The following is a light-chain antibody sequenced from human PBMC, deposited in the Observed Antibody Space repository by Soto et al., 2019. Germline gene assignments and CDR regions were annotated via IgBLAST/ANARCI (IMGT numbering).Light chain of an antibody. J-gene: IGLJ7*01. CDR2: VEGSGTY. CDR1: SGHRSYI. Sequence: QSVLTQSPSASASLGSSVKLTCTLSSGHRSYIIAWHQQQPGKAPRYLMKVEGSGTYNKGSGVPDRFSGSSSGAERYLTISVLQFDDEADYYCAPSDSNTHAVFGGGTQLTV. CDR3: APSDSNTHAV. V-gene: IGLV4-60*02.